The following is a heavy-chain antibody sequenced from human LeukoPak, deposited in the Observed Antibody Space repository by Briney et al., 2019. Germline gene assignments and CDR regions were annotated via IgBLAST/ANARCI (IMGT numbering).Heavy chain of an antibody. J-gene: IGHJ4*01. CDR1: GYTFTSYG. D-gene: IGHD1-26*01. CDR2: ISAYNGNT. Sequence: ASVKVSCKASGYTFTSYGISWVRQAPGQGLEWMGWISAYNGNTNYAQKLQGRVTMTTDTSTSTAYMELRSLRSDDTAVYYCARDGLYSGSYPSPGYWGHGTLVTVSS. V-gene: IGHV1-18*01. CDR3: ARDGLYSGSYPSPGY.